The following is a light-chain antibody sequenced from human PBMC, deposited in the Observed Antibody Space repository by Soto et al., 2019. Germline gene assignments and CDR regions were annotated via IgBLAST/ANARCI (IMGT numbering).Light chain of an antibody. V-gene: IGKV3-15*01. CDR3: QHYNNWPRT. CDR2: GAS. Sequence: EIVMTQSPATLSVSPGERGTLSCRASQSVSSNLAWYQQKPGQAPRLLIYGASTRATGIPARFSGSGSGTEFTLTISILQSEDFAVYYCQHYNNWPRTFGQGTKVEIK. J-gene: IGKJ1*01. CDR1: QSVSSN.